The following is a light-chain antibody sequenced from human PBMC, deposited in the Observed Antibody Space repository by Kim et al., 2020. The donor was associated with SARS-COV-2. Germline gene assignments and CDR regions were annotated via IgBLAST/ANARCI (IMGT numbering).Light chain of an antibody. CDR3: LLSYSGARPVV. J-gene: IGLJ2*01. V-gene: IGLV7-46*01. CDR1: TGAVISGHY. Sequence: GTVTLTCGSSTGAVISGHYPYWFQQEPGQAPRTLTYDTSNKHSWTPARFSGSLLGGKAALTLSGAQPEDEAEYYCLLSYSGARPVVFGGGTQLTVL. CDR2: DTS.